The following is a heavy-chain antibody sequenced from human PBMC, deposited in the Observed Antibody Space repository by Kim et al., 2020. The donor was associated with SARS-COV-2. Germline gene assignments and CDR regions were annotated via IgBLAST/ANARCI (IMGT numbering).Heavy chain of an antibody. CDR3: ARGRHRRRDTMIVVVIRDYYYYGMDV. V-gene: IGHV1-69*13. Sequence: SVKVSCKASGGTFSSYAISWVRQAPGQGLEWMGGIIPIFGTANYAQKFQGRVTITADESTSTAYMELSSLRSEDTAVYYCARGRHRRRDTMIVVVIRDYYYYGMDVWGQGTTVTVSS. J-gene: IGHJ6*02. D-gene: IGHD3-22*01. CDR1: GGTFSSYA. CDR2: IIPIFGTA.